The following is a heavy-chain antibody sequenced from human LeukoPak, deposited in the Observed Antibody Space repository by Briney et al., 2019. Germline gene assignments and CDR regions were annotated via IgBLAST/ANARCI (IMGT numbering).Heavy chain of an antibody. D-gene: IGHD1-26*01. CDR1: GYIFTSYW. V-gene: IGHV5-51*01. CDR3: ATHSIVGATRGYYFDY. Sequence: GESLKISCKGSGYIFTSYWIGWVRQMPGKGLEWMGIIYPGDSDTRYSPSFQGQVTISADKSISTAYLQWSSLKASDTAMYYCATHSIVGATRGYYFDYWGQGTLVTVSS. CDR2: IYPGDSDT. J-gene: IGHJ4*02.